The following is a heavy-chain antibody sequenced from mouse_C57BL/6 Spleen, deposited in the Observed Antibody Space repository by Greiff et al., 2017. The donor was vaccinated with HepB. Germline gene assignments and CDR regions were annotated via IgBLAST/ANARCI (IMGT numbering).Heavy chain of an antibody. CDR2: ISGGGGNT. CDR1: GFTFSSYT. V-gene: IGHV5-9*01. D-gene: IGHD1-1*01. J-gene: IGHJ2*01. Sequence: EVKVVESGGGLVKPGGSLKLSCAASGFTFSSYTMSWVRQTPEKRLEWVATISGGGGNTYYPDSVKGRFTISRDNAKNTLYLQMSSLRSEDTALYYCARRDYYGSSTHFDYWGQGTTLTVSS. CDR3: ARRDYYGSSTHFDY.